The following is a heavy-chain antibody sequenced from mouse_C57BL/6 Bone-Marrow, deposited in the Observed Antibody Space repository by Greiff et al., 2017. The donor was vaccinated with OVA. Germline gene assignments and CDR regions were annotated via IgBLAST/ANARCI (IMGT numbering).Heavy chain of an antibody. V-gene: IGHV5-9*01. J-gene: IGHJ1*03. CDR2: ISGGGGNT. CDR3: ASLYYDYDDWYFDV. Sequence: EVKLMESGGGLLKPGGSLKLSCAASGFTFSSYTMSWVRQTPEKRLEWVATISGGGGNTYYPDSVKGRFTISRDNAKNTLYLQMSSLRSEDTALYYCASLYYDYDDWYFDVWGTGTTVTVSS. D-gene: IGHD2-4*01. CDR1: GFTFSSYT.